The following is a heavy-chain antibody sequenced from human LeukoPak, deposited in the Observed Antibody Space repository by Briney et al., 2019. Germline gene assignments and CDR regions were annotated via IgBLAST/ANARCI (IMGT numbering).Heavy chain of an antibody. Sequence: SETLSLTCTVSGGSISSSSYYWGWIRQPPGKGLEWIGSIYYSGSTYYNLSLKSRVTISVDTSKNQFSLKLSSVTAADTAVYYCARQKSYYDSSGYWFDYWGQGTLVTVSS. CDR1: GGSISSSSYY. V-gene: IGHV4-39*01. J-gene: IGHJ4*02. CDR3: ARQKSYYDSSGYWFDY. D-gene: IGHD3-22*01. CDR2: IYYSGST.